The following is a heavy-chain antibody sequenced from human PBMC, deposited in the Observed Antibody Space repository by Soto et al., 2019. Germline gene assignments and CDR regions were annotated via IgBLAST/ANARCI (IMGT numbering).Heavy chain of an antibody. CDR1: GFDFSDYF. D-gene: IGHD4-17*01. CDR3: ARDIRWGDMDCFDY. J-gene: IGHJ4*02. CDR2: IDSSGTVK. Sequence: QLVESGGGLVKPGGSLRLSCAASGFDFSDYFMSWIRQAPGKGLEWVSFIDSSGTVKNYAGSVKGRFIISRDNAKNSLSLQMDNLRAEDTAIYYCARDIRWGDMDCFDYWGQGTLVTVSS. V-gene: IGHV3-11*01.